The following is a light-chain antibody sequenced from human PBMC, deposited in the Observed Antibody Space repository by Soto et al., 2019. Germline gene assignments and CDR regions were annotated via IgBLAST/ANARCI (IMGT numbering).Light chain of an antibody. CDR3: SSYTSSSNLVV. J-gene: IGLJ2*01. V-gene: IGLV2-14*01. Sequence: QSAPTQPASVSGSPGQSITISCTGTSSDVGGYNYVSWYQQHPGKAPKLMIYDVSNRPSGVSNRFSGSKSGNTASLTISGLQAEDEADYYCSSYTSSSNLVVFGGGTKLTVL. CDR2: DVS. CDR1: SSDVGGYNY.